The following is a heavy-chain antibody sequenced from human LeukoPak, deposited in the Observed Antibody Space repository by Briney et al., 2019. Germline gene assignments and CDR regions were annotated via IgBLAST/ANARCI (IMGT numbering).Heavy chain of an antibody. CDR3: ARDPRCSTSSCYSPYHWFDP. Sequence: SETLSLTCTVFGASISNYYWSWIRQPPGKGLEWIGYIYHSGSTNYNPSLKSRVTISVDTSKNQFSLKLSSVTAADTAVYYCARDPRCSTSSCYSPYHWFDPWGQGTLVTVSS. D-gene: IGHD2-2*01. J-gene: IGHJ5*02. CDR1: GASISNYY. V-gene: IGHV4-59*01. CDR2: IYHSGST.